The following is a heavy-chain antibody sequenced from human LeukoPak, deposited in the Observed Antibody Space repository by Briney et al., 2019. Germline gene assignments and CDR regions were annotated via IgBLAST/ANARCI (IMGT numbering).Heavy chain of an antibody. CDR3: ASPYQNSPAEYFQH. Sequence: ASVKVSCKASGYTFTGYYMHWVRQAPGQGLEWMGRINPNSGGTNYAQKFQGRVTMTRDTSISTAYMELSRLRSDDTAVYYCASPYQNSPAEYFQHWGQGTLVTVSS. J-gene: IGHJ1*01. V-gene: IGHV1-2*06. D-gene: IGHD2-2*01. CDR1: GYTFTGYY. CDR2: INPNSGGT.